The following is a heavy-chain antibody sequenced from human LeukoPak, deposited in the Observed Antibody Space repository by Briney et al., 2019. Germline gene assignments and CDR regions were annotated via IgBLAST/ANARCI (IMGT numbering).Heavy chain of an antibody. CDR1: GYSFTTYW. V-gene: IGHV5-51*01. D-gene: IGHD2-21*01. Sequence: GESLEISCQSSGYSFTTYWIGWVRQVPGKGLEWMGIIYPGDSDTRYSPSFQGRVTISADKSINTAYLQWSSLKASDTAMYYCARRPGGDFDVWGQGTMVTVSS. J-gene: IGHJ3*01. CDR3: ARRPGGDFDV. CDR2: IYPGDSDT.